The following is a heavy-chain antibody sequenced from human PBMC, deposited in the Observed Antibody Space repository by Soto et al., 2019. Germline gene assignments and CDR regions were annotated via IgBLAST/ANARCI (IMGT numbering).Heavy chain of an antibody. J-gene: IGHJ5*02. V-gene: IGHV3-21*01. CDR1: GFTFSDYT. CDR2: ISRSSSDI. CDR3: ARDHITLGGGWFDP. Sequence: EMQLVESGVGLVKPGGSLRLSCAASGFTFSDYTMNWVRQAPGKGLEWVSSISRSSSDIHYADSVKGRFTISRDNAKNSLYLQMNFLRAEDTAVYYCARDHITLGGGWFDPWGQGTLVTVAT. D-gene: IGHD1-20*01.